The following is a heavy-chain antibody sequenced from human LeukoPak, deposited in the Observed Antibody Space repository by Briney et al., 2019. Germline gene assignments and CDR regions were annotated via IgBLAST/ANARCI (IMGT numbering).Heavy chain of an antibody. CDR3: ARDGDYYDSSVDY. V-gene: IGHV3-66*01. D-gene: IGHD3-22*01. CDR2: IYSGGNT. J-gene: IGHJ4*02. CDR1: GFTVSSNY. Sequence: GGSLRLSCAASGFTVSSNYMSWVRQAPGKGLEWASVIYSGGNTYYADSVKGRFTISRDNSKNTLYLQMNSLRAEDTAVYYCARDGDYYDSSVDYWGQGTLVTVSS.